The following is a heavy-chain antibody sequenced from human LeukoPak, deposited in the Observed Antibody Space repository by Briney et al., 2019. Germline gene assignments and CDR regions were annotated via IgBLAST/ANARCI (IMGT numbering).Heavy chain of an antibody. D-gene: IGHD2-2*01. CDR3: ARNGVVPAAIYPGMDV. CDR1: GYTFTGYY. J-gene: IGHJ6*02. V-gene: IGHV1-2*06. CDR2: INPNSGGT. Sequence: ASVTVSCTASGYTFTGYYMHWVRQAPGQGLEWMGRINPNSGGTNYAQKFQGRVTMTRDTSISTAYMELSRLRSDDTAVYYCARNGVVPAAIYPGMDVWGQGTTVTVSS.